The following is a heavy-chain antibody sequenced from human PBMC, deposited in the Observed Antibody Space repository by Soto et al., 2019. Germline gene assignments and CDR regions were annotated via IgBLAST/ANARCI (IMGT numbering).Heavy chain of an antibody. CDR2: INHSGST. V-gene: IGHV4-34*01. D-gene: IGHD6-19*01. CDR1: GGSFSGYY. Sequence: QVQLQQWGAGLLKPSETLSLTCAVYGGSFSGYYWSWIRQPPGKGLEWIGEINHSGSTNYNPSLKSRVTISVDTSKNQFSLKLSSVTAADTAVYYCARGGGIAVAGIYYYGMDVWGQGTTVTVSS. J-gene: IGHJ6*02. CDR3: ARGGGIAVAGIYYYGMDV.